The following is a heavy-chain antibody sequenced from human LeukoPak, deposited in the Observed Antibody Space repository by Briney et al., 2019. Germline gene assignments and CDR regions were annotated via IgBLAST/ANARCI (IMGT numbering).Heavy chain of an antibody. CDR2: IIPIFGTA. CDR1: VGTFSRYA. CDR3: ARVYQGSGYDY. D-gene: IGHD5-12*01. Sequence: SVNVSCKACVGTFSRYAIIWVRQAPGQGLEWMGGIIPIFGTANYAQKFQGRVTITADESTSTAYMELSSLRSEDTAVYYCARVYQGSGYDYWGQGTLVTVSS. J-gene: IGHJ4*02. V-gene: IGHV1-69*13.